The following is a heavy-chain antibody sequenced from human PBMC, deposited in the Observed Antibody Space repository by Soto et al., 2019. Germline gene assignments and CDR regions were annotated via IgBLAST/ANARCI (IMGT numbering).Heavy chain of an antibody. V-gene: IGHV3-23*01. D-gene: IGHD6-19*01. Sequence: PGGSLRLSSAASGFPFSSFAMNWVRQAPGKGLEWVSVIIGGGGNTYYADSVKGRFTISRDNSKNTLYLQMNSLRAEDTAVYYCTTPSSGWADSFDYWGQGT. J-gene: IGHJ4*02. CDR1: GFPFSSFA. CDR2: IIGGGGNT. CDR3: TTPSSGWADSFDY.